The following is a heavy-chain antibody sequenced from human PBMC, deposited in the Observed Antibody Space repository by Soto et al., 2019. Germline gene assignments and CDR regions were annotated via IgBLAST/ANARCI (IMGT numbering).Heavy chain of an antibody. V-gene: IGHV3-48*01. Sequence: EVQLVESGGGLVQPGGSLRLSCAASGFIFSSYSMNWVRQAPGKGLEWVSHISSSSDTIYYADSVKGRFTISRDNDKNSLYLQMSSLRTEDTAGYYCARVPRFCSGGNCYSSYYYYYLDVWGLGTTVTLSS. J-gene: IGHJ6*03. D-gene: IGHD2-15*01. CDR2: ISSSSDTI. CDR3: ARVPRFCSGGNCYSSYYYYYLDV. CDR1: GFIFSSYS.